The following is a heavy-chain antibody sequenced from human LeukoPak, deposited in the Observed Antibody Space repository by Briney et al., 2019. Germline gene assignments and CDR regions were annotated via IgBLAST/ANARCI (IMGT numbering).Heavy chain of an antibody. J-gene: IGHJ4*02. CDR3: VKRLTVGFGGAHCFDY. D-gene: IGHD3-10*01. Sequence: PGGSLRLSCSASGFIFNNYAMHWVRQAPGKGLEYASVISSNGDNTYYADSVKGRFTISRDNSENTLYLQMSSLRVEDTAIYYCVKRLTVGFGGAHCFDYWGPGTLVTVSS. CDR1: GFIFNNYA. V-gene: IGHV3-64D*06. CDR2: ISSNGDNT.